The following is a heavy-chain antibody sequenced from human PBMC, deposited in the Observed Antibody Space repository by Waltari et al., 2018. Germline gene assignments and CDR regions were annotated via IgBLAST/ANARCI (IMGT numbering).Heavy chain of an antibody. CDR3: ARTAAGSVAEYFQH. D-gene: IGHD6-13*01. Sequence: QLQLQESGPGLVKPSETLSLTCTVSGCSIRSSSYYWGWIRQPPGKGLEWIGSIYYSGSTYYNPSLKSRVTISVDTSKNQFSLKLSSVTAADTAVYYCARTAAGSVAEYFQHWGQGTLVTVSS. CDR1: GCSIRSSSYY. J-gene: IGHJ1*01. CDR2: IYYSGST. V-gene: IGHV4-39*01.